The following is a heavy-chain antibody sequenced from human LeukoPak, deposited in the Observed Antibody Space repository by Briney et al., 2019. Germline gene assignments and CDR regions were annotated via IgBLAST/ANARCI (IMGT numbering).Heavy chain of an antibody. Sequence: GGSLRLSCAASGFTFSSYAMSWVRQAPGKGPEWVSTISIDGGRTYYADSVKGRFTVSRDTSKNTLYLQMNSLRAEDTAVYYCARKGIGSSRYQNMDVWGKGSTVTVSS. CDR1: GFTFSSYA. V-gene: IGHV3-23*01. D-gene: IGHD6-25*01. CDR3: ARKGIGSSRYQNMDV. CDR2: ISIDGGRT. J-gene: IGHJ6*03.